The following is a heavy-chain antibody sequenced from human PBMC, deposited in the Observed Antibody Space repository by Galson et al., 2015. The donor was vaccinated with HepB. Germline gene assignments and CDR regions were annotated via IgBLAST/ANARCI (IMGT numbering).Heavy chain of an antibody. V-gene: IGHV1-69*13. Sequence: SVKVSCKASGGTFSSYAISWVRQAPGHGLEWMGGIIPIFGTANYAQKFQGRVTITADESTSTAYMELSSLRSEDTAVYYCAGDLGRVVTAAIPLYYDYYYMDVWGKGTTVTVSS. CDR2: IIPIFGTA. CDR3: AGDLGRVVTAAIPLYYDYYYMDV. J-gene: IGHJ6*03. CDR1: GGTFSSYA. D-gene: IGHD2-2*02.